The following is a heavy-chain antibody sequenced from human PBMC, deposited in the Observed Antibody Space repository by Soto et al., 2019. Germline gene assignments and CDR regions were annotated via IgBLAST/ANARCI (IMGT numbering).Heavy chain of an antibody. Sequence: PSETLSLTCTVSGGSISSYYWSWIRQPPGKGLEWIGYIYYSGSTNYNPSLKSRVTISVDTSKNQFSLKLSSVTAADTAVYYCARDTAAAVGAFDIWGQGTMVTVSS. CDR1: GGSISSYY. J-gene: IGHJ3*02. D-gene: IGHD6-13*01. CDR2: IYYSGST. CDR3: ARDTAAAVGAFDI. V-gene: IGHV4-59*01.